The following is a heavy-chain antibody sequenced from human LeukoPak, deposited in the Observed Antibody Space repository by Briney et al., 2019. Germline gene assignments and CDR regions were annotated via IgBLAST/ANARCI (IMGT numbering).Heavy chain of an antibody. V-gene: IGHV1-8*01. CDR3: ARDRAVSPYYYYTDV. CDR1: GYTFTSYD. Sequence: ASVKVSCKASGYTFTSYDINWVRQATGQGLEWMGWMNPNSGNTGYAQKFQGRVTMTRNTSISTAYMELSSLRSEDTAVYYCARDRAVSPYYYYTDVWGKGTTVTVSS. J-gene: IGHJ6*03. CDR2: MNPNSGNT.